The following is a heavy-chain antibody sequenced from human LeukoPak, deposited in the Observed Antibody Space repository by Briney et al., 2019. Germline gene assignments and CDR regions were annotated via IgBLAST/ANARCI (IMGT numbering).Heavy chain of an antibody. J-gene: IGHJ3*02. D-gene: IGHD4-11*01. CDR2: VDHRGTT. CDR1: GYSITSGSY. CDR3: ARFADTNYDAFDI. V-gene: IGHV4-38-2*02. Sequence: SDTLSLTCTVSGYSITSGSYWGWIRQPPGKGLEWIANVDHRGTTYYNPSLKSRLTISVDTSKNHFSLRLSSLSAADTAIYYCARFADTNYDAFDIWGQGTLVTVSS.